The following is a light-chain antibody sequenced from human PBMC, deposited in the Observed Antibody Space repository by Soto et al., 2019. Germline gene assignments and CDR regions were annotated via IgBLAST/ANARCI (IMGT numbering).Light chain of an antibody. J-gene: IGLJ1*01. CDR3: SSYAGSSVV. CDR2: EVT. V-gene: IGLV2-8*01. CDR1: SSDVGAYEY. Sequence: QSALTQPPSASGSPGQSVTISCTGTSSDVGAYEYVSWYQHHPGRAPKLILYEVTKRPSGVPGRVSGSKSGNTASLTVSGLQAEDEADYYCSSYAGSSVVFGTGTKVTVL.